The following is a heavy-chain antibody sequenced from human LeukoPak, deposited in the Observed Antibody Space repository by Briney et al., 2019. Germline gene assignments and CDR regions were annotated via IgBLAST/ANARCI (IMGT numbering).Heavy chain of an antibody. CDR2: ISSSSSYI. D-gene: IGHD6-19*01. V-gene: IGHV3-21*01. CDR3: ARDRSLPVAGTFDF. J-gene: IGHJ4*02. CDR1: GFTFSSYS. Sequence: PGGSLRLSCAASGFTFSSYSMTWVRQAPGKGLEWVSSISSSSSYIYYADSVKGRFTISRDNAKNSLYPEMNSLRDDDTAVYYCARDRSLPVAGTFDFWGQGSLVTVSS.